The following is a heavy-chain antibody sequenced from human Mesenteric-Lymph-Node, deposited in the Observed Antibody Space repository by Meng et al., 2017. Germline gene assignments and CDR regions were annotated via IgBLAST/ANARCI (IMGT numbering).Heavy chain of an antibody. CDR2: INLSSGGT. J-gene: IGHJ4*02. CDR3: AAFYYESSGYFRADY. Sequence: QVQLVQSGAEARKPGASVKVSCKASGYTFTGYYIHWVRQAPGPGLEWMGRINLSSGGTNCAQKFQGRVTMTWDTSISAAQMELSSLRSDDTAVYYCAAFYYESSGYFRADYWGQGILVTVSS. V-gene: IGHV1-2*06. D-gene: IGHD3-22*01. CDR1: GYTFTGYY.